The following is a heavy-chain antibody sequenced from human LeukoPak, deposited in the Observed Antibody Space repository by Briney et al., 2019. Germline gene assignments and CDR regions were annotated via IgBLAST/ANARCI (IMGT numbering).Heavy chain of an antibody. D-gene: IGHD5-18*01. J-gene: IGHJ5*02. V-gene: IGHV4-59*08. CDR2: IYYSGST. Sequence: SETLSLTCTVSGGSISSYYWSWIRQPPGKGLEWIGYIYYSGSTNYNPSLNSRVTTSVGTSKNQFSLELRSLTAADTAVYYCARHVGYGNNWFDPWGQGTLVTVSS. CDR3: ARHVGYGNNWFDP. CDR1: GGSISSYY.